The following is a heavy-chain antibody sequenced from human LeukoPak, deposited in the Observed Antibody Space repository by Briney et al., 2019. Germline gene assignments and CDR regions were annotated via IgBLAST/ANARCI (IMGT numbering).Heavy chain of an antibody. CDR3: AELGITMIGGV. V-gene: IGHV3-48*03. CDR2: ISSSGSTT. CDR1: GFTFSSYE. J-gene: IGHJ6*04. Sequence: GGSLRLSCAASGFTFSSYEMNWVRQAQGKGLEWVSYISSSGSTTYYADSVKGRFTISRDNAKNSLYLQMNSPRAEDTAVYYCAELGITMIGGVWGKGTTVTISS. D-gene: IGHD3-10*02.